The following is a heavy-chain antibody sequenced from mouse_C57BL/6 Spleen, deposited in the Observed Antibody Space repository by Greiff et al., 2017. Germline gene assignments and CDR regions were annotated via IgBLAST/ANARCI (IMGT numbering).Heavy chain of an antibody. CDR1: GYTFTDYN. CDR2: INPNNGGT. V-gene: IGHV1-18*01. Sequence: EVQRVESGPELVKPGASVKIPCKASGYTFTDYNMDWVKQSHGKSLEWIGDINPNNGGTIYNQKFKGKATLTVDKSSSTAYMELRSLTSEDTAVYYCARDGSSYWYFDVWGTGTTVTVSS. J-gene: IGHJ1*03. CDR3: ARDGSSYWYFDV. D-gene: IGHD1-1*01.